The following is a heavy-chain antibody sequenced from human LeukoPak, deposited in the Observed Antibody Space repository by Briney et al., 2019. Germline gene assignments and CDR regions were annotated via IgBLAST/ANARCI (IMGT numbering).Heavy chain of an antibody. Sequence: SETLSLTCTVSGGSLSSYYWSWIRQPPGEGLEWIGFIYHSGSTNYNPSLKSRVTISVDTSTNQFSLKMRSVTAADTAVYYCAKHSFDSGDYDDEWGQGTLVTVSS. CDR2: IYHSGST. J-gene: IGHJ4*02. CDR3: AKHSFDSGDYDDE. D-gene: IGHD3-22*01. CDR1: GGSLSSYY. V-gene: IGHV4-59*08.